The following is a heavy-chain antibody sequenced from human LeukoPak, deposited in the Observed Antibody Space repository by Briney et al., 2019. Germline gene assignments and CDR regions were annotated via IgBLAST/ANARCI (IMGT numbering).Heavy chain of an antibody. CDR2: IYTSGST. J-gene: IGHJ4*02. V-gene: IGHV4-4*07. D-gene: IGHD6-19*01. Sequence: SETLSLTCTVSGGSISSYYWSWIRQPAGKGLEWIGRIYTSGSTNYNPSLKGRVTMSVDTSKNQFSLKLSSVTAADTAVYYCARVGSIAAVAGTLDYWGQGILVTVSS. CDR3: ARVGSIAAVAGTLDY. CDR1: GGSISSYY.